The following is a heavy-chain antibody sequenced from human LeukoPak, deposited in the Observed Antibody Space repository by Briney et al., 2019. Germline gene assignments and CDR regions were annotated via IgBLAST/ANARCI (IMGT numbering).Heavy chain of an antibody. Sequence: PGGSLRLSCAASGFTFSSYEMNWVRQAPGKGLEWVSYISSSGSTIYYADFVKGRFTISRDNAKNSLYLQMNSLRAEDTAVYYCARSEGLEGAGDYWGQGTLVTVSS. CDR3: ARSEGLEGAGDY. V-gene: IGHV3-48*03. D-gene: IGHD3-16*01. CDR1: GFTFSSYE. CDR2: ISSSGSTI. J-gene: IGHJ4*02.